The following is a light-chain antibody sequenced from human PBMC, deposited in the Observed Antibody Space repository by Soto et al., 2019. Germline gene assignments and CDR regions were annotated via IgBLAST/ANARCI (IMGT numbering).Light chain of an antibody. J-gene: IGKJ1*01. CDR1: QSVSSN. V-gene: IGKV3-15*01. CDR3: QHYNNWPPWT. Sequence: EIVMTQSPATLSVSPGERATLSCRASQSVSSNLAWYQQKPGLAPRLLIYGASTRATGIPARFIGSGSGTEFTLTISSLQSEDFAVYYCQHYNNWPPWTFGQGTKVEIK. CDR2: GAS.